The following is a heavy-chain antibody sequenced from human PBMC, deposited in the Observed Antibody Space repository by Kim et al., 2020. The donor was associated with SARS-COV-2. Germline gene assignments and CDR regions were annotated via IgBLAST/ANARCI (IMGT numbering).Heavy chain of an antibody. CDR2: VNSDGSST. J-gene: IGHJ4*02. Sequence: GGSLRLSCVASGFTFSSYWMHWVRQAPGKGLVWVSRVNSDGSSTSYADSVKGRFTISRDNARNTLYLQMNSLRAEDTAVYYCARLSPGYVWDKFDYWGQGTLVTVSS. V-gene: IGHV3-74*01. CDR3: ARLSPGYVWDKFDY. CDR1: GFTFSSYW. D-gene: IGHD3-16*01.